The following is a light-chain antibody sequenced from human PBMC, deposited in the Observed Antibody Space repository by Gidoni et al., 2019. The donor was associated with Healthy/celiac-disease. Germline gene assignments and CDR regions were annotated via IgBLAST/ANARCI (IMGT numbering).Light chain of an antibody. CDR1: QSVSSN. CDR2: GAS. Sequence: EIEMTQSPATLSVSPGERATLSCRASQSVSSNVAWYQKKPGQAPRLLIYGASTRATGIPARFSGSGSGTEFTLTISSLQSEDFAVDYCQQYNNWPPITFXQXTRLEIK. CDR3: QQYNNWPPIT. V-gene: IGKV3-15*01. J-gene: IGKJ5*01.